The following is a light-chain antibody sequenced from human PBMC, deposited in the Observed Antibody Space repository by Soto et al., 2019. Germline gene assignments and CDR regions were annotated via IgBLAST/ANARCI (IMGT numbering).Light chain of an antibody. CDR1: QSISTW. CDR2: KAS. V-gene: IGKV1-5*03. CDR3: QEYNSYSYT. Sequence: DIQMTQSPSTLSASVGDRVTITCRASQSISTWLAWYQQKPGKAPKLLIYKASNLDSGVPSRFSGSGSGTEFTLTISSLQPDDFVTYYCQEYNSYSYTFGQGTKLEIK. J-gene: IGKJ2*01.